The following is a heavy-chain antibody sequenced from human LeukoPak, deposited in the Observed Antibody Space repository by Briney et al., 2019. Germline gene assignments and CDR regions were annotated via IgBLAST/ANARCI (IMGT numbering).Heavy chain of an antibody. CDR3: ARGPSLGDPGGFDF. D-gene: IGHD3-16*01. J-gene: IGHJ4*02. V-gene: IGHV3-21*01. CDR1: GFTFKSYS. CDR2: ISSYGTYI. Sequence: GGSLRLSCAASGFTFKSYSMNWVRQAPGKGLEWVSTISSYGTYIYYANSVKGRFTISRDNAENSLYLQMDSLRADYTAVYYWARGPSLGDPGGFDFWGRGTLVTVSS.